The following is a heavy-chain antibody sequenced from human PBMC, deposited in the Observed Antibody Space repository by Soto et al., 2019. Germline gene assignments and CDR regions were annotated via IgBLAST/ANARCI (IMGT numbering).Heavy chain of an antibody. D-gene: IGHD3-22*01. J-gene: IGHJ3*02. CDR2: ISYSGNT. CDR3: ARQQYTVVTAFGI. Sequence: QVQLQESGPGLVKPSETLSINCIVSSGSINTYYWSWIRQPPGKGLELIGYISYSGNTNYNPSLESRVTMSVDTSKNLFSLRLSSVNAGDTAVYYCARQQYTVVTAFGIWGQGTMLTVYS. V-gene: IGHV4-59*08. CDR1: SGSINTYY.